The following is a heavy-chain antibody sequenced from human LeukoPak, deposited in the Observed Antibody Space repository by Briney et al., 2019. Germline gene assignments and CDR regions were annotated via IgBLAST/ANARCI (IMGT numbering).Heavy chain of an antibody. V-gene: IGHV1-24*01. CDR1: GHTLSDIS. Sequence: ASVKVSCKVSGHTLSDISMHWERQGPGKGLEWMGGFDPENGKTVYAKKFQGRVTLTEDTSRDTGYMEVSSLRSEDTAVYYCGTKRWAAAGPIDFWGQGTLVTVSS. CDR2: FDPENGKT. D-gene: IGHD6-13*01. J-gene: IGHJ4*02. CDR3: GTKRWAAAGPIDF.